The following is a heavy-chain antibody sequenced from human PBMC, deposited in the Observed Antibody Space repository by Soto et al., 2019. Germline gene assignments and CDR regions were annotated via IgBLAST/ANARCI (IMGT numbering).Heavy chain of an antibody. V-gene: IGHV3-48*01. CDR3: ARDMGLVVADTLDYYGMDV. Sequence: EVQLVESGGGLVQPGGTLRLSCAASGFTFSSYGMNWVRQAPGKGLEWVSYISSGSGAIYYADSVKGRFTISSDNAKNSLYLQMNSLLGEDTAVYYCARDMGLVVADTLDYYGMDVWGQGTTVTFSS. J-gene: IGHJ6*02. CDR1: GFTFSSYG. CDR2: ISSGSGAI. D-gene: IGHD6-19*01.